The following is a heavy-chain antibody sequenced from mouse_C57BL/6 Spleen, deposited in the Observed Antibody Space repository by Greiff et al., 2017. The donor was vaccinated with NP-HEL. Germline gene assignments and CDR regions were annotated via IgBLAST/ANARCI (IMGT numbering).Heavy chain of an antibody. V-gene: IGHV5-17*01. Sequence: EVQLVESGGGLVKPGGSLKLSCAASGFTFSDYGMHWVRQAPEKGLEWVAYISSGSSTIYYADTVKGRFTISRDNAKNTLFLQMTSLRSEDTAMYYCARGGTTDPSWFAYWGQGTLVTVSA. D-gene: IGHD2-12*01. CDR2: ISSGSSTI. CDR3: ARGGTTDPSWFAY. J-gene: IGHJ3*01. CDR1: GFTFSDYG.